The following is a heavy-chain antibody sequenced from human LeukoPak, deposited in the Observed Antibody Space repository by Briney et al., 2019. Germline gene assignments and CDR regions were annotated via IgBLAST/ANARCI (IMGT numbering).Heavy chain of an antibody. J-gene: IGHJ4*02. CDR3: ARENTVSDYGDYEGY. CDR2: ISSSGSTI. V-gene: IGHV3-11*01. Sequence: GGSLSLSCAASGFTFSDYYMSWIRQAPGKGLEWVSYISSSGSTIYYADSVKGRFTISRDNAKNSLYLQMNSLRAEDTAVYYCARENTVSDYGDYEGYWGQGTLVTVSS. D-gene: IGHD4-17*01. CDR1: GFTFSDYY.